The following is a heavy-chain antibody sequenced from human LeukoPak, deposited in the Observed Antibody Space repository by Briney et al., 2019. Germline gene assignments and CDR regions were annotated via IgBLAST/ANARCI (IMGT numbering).Heavy chain of an antibody. CDR3: ARNGVRGVKKPYYFDY. CDR2: INDSGST. J-gene: IGHJ4*02. D-gene: IGHD3-10*01. V-gene: IGHV4-34*01. Sequence: SETLSLICAVYGGSFSGYYWTWIRQPPGKGLEWIGEINDSGSTNYNPSLKSRVTISVDTSKNQFSLKLSSVTAADTAVYYCARNGVRGVKKPYYFDYWGQGTLVTVSS. CDR1: GGSFSGYY.